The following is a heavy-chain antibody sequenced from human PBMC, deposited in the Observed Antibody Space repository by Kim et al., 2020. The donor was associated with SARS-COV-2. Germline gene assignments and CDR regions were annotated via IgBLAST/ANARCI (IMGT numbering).Heavy chain of an antibody. CDR1: GGSISSGGYY. V-gene: IGHV4-31*03. D-gene: IGHD2-21*02. J-gene: IGHJ3*02. CDR3: ARDRRQTQTYCGGDCYPDDAFDI. Sequence: SETLSLTCTVSGGSISSGGYYWSWIRQHPGKGLEWIGYIYYSGSTYYNPSLKSRVTISVDTSKNQFSLKLSSVTAADTAVYYCARDRRQTQTYCGGDCYPDDAFDIWGQGTMVTVSS. CDR2: IYYSGST.